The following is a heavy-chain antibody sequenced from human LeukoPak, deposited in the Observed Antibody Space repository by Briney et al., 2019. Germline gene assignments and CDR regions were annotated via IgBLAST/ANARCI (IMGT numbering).Heavy chain of an antibody. CDR3: AKDTEGAAAGTGDY. V-gene: IGHV3-30*02. J-gene: IGHJ4*02. D-gene: IGHD6-13*01. CDR2: IRYDGSNK. Sequence: GGSLRLSCAASGFTFSSYGMHWVRQAPGKGLEWVAFIRYDGSNKYYADSVKGRFTISRDNSKNTLYLQMNSLRAEDTAVYYCAKDTEGAAAGTGDYWGQGTLVTVSS. CDR1: GFTFSSYG.